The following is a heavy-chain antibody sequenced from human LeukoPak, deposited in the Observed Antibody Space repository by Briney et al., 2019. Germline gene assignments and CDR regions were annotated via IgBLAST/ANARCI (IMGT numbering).Heavy chain of an antibody. CDR2: IYHSGRT. V-gene: IGHV4-38-2*02. CDR1: GYSISSGDY. J-gene: IGHJ4*02. D-gene: IGHD3/OR15-3a*01. Sequence: SETLSLACTVSGYSISSGDYWGWIRQPPGKGLEWIGSIYHSGRTYYNPSLKSQVSISIDTSKNQFSLRLTSVTAADTAVYYCARQTGPGLFILPGGQGTLVTVSS. CDR3: ARQTGPGLFILP.